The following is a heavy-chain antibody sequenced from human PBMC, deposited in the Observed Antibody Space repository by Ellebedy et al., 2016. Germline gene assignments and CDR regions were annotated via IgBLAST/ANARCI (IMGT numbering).Heavy chain of an antibody. CDR3: ARWRWLQSEFDH. J-gene: IGHJ4*02. D-gene: IGHD5-24*01. CDR1: GFSFSSYV. Sequence: GGSLRLSXEGSGFSFSSYVMSWVRQSPGKGLEWVSTHYASDGKTYYADSVKGRFTISRDTSKNTLHLQMNSLRAEDTAVYYCARWRWLQSEFDHWGQGTLVTVSS. V-gene: IGHV3-23*01. CDR2: HYASDGKT.